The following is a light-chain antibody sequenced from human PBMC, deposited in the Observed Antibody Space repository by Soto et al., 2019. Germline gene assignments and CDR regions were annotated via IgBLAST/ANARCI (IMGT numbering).Light chain of an antibody. J-gene: IGKJ2*01. Sequence: DIQMAQSPSTLSASVGDRVTITCRASQSISNWLAWYQQKPGKAPKLLIYKTSTLESGVPSRFSGSGSGTEFTLTISSLQPDDFATYYCQQYSSFSMYTFGQGTQPEIK. V-gene: IGKV1-5*03. CDR3: QQYSSFSMYT. CDR1: QSISNW. CDR2: KTS.